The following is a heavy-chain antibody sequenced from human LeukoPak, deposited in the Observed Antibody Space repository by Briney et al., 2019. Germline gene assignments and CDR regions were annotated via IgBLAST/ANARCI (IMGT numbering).Heavy chain of an antibody. CDR2: INPNSGGT. CDR3: ARVGATGTTSPFDY. V-gene: IGHV1-2*02. CDR1: GYTFTGYY. Sequence: GASVKVSCKASGYTFTGYYMHGVRQAPGQGLEWMGWINPNSGGTNYAQRFQGRVTMTRDTSISKAYMELSRLRSDDTAVYYCARVGATGTTSPFDYWGQGTLVTVSS. J-gene: IGHJ4*02. D-gene: IGHD1-1*01.